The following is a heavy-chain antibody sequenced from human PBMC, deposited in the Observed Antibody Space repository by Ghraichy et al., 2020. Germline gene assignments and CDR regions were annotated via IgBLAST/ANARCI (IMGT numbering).Heavy chain of an antibody. Sequence: SETLSLTCTVSGGSIISSRYYWGWIRQPPGKGLEWIGSISYSGNTYYNPSLKSRVIISVDMSKNQFYLKLSSVTAADAAVYYCARQRGRIYNESSRNFDYWGQGVLLTVS. D-gene: IGHD3-22*01. CDR2: ISYSGNT. CDR1: GGSIISSRYY. J-gene: IGHJ4*02. CDR3: ARQRGRIYNESSRNFDY. V-gene: IGHV4-39*01.